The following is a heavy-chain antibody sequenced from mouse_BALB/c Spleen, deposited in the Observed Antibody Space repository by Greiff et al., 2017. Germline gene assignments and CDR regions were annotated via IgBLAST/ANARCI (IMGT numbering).Heavy chain of an antibody. Sequence: VKLVESGPGLVAPSQSLSITCTVSGFSLTSYGVHWVRQPPGKGLEWLGVIWAGGSTNYNSALMSRLSISKDNSKSQVFLKMNRLQTDDTAMYYCARVGSSSYYAMDYWGQGTSVTVSA. CDR2: IWAGGST. CDR3: ARVGSSSYYAMDY. D-gene: IGHD1-1*01. V-gene: IGHV2-9*02. J-gene: IGHJ4*01. CDR1: GFSLTSYG.